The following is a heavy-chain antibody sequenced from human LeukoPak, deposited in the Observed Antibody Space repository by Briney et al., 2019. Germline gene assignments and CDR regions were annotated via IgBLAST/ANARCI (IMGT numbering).Heavy chain of an antibody. D-gene: IGHD5-18*01. J-gene: IGHJ4*02. CDR1: GGSFSGYY. Sequence: SETLSLTCAVYGGSFSGYYWSWIRQPPGKGLEWIGEINHSGSTNYNPSLKSRVTILVDTSKNQFSLKLSSVTAADTAVYYCARREDTAMVSYYFDYWGQGTLVTVSS. V-gene: IGHV4-34*01. CDR2: INHSGST. CDR3: ARREDTAMVSYYFDY.